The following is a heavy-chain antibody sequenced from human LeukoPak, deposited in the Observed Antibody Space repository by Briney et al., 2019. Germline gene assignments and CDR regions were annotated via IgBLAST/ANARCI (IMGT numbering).Heavy chain of an antibody. Sequence: GGSLRLSCAASGFSVSGNWMHWVRQAPGKGLMWVSRINSDGSSTNYADSVRGRFTISRDNAKNTVYLQVNSLRVEDTAVYYCARGSGAYGDFDYWGQGTLVTVSS. D-gene: IGHD6-19*01. CDR2: INSDGSST. CDR3: ARGSGAYGDFDY. CDR1: GFSVSGNW. V-gene: IGHV3-74*01. J-gene: IGHJ4*02.